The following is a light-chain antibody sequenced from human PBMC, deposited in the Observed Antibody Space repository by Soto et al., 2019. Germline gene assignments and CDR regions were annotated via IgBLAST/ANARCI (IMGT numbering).Light chain of an antibody. CDR2: DAS. CDR3: QQYNSYPLT. V-gene: IGKV1-5*01. CDR1: QSISSW. Sequence: DIPMTQSPSTLSASVGDKVTITCRASQSISSWLAWYQQKPGKAPKLLIYDASSLESGVPSRFSGSGSGTEFTLTISSLQPDDFATYYCQQYNSYPLTFGGGTKVEIK. J-gene: IGKJ4*01.